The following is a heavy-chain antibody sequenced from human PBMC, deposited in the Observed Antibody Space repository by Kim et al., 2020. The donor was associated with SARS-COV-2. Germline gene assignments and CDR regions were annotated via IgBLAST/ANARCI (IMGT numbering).Heavy chain of an antibody. Sequence: GGSLRLSCAASGFTFSSYWMHWVRQAPGKGLVWVSRINSDGNSTSYADSVKGRFTISRDNAKNTLYLQMNSLRAEDTAVYYCARCGLRYFDWSNPVYWGQGTLVTVSS. J-gene: IGHJ4*02. CDR2: INSDGNST. V-gene: IGHV3-74*01. CDR3: ARCGLRYFDWSNPVY. D-gene: IGHD3-9*01. CDR1: GFTFSSYW.